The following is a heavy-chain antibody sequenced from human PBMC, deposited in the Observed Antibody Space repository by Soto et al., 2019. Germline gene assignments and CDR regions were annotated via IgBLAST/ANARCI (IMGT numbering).Heavy chain of an antibody. CDR3: ARLQRYDRYYFDY. J-gene: IGHJ4*02. V-gene: IGHV5-51*01. Sequence: GESLKISCKGSGYIFSSYWICCFLQMPGKVLEWMGIIYPGDSDTRYSPSFQGQVTISADKSISTAYLQWSSLKASDTAMYYCARLQRYDRYYFDYWGQGTLVTVSS. D-gene: IGHD3-22*01. CDR2: IYPGDSDT. CDR1: GYIFSSYW.